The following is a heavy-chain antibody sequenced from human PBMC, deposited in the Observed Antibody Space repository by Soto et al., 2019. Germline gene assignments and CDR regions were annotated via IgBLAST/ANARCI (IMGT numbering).Heavy chain of an antibody. D-gene: IGHD3-22*01. CDR1: GYAMTVDY. CDR2: INPNSGGT. V-gene: IGHV1-2*02. CDR3: ARISYYDSSGYYPY. J-gene: IGHJ4*02. Sequence: ASLKVDCKASGYAMTVDYSDWGLLTREQGLEWMGWINPNSGGTNYAQKFQGRVTMTRDTSISTAYMELSRLRSDETAVYYCARISYYDSSGYYPYWAQRPLGTVYS.